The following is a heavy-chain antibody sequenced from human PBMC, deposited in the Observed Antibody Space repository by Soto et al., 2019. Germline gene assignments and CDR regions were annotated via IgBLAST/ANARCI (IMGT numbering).Heavy chain of an antibody. V-gene: IGHV4-4*02. Sequence: SGALSLTCAVSGVSVSSRNWWSWIRQSPGKGLEWIAEISHSGNTHYNPSLTSRVTLSIDKSKNQISLNLPSVTAADTALYYCARLVGATYFDSWGQGTLVTVSS. CDR2: ISHSGNT. CDR1: GVSVSSRNW. D-gene: IGHD1-26*01. J-gene: IGHJ4*02. CDR3: ARLVGATYFDS.